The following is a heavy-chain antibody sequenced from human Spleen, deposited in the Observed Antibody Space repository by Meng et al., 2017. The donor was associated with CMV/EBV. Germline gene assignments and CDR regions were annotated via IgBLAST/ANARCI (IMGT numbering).Heavy chain of an antibody. J-gene: IGHJ4*02. CDR1: GFIFSSSG. CDR2: IRYDGTLE. V-gene: IGHV3-30*02. CDR3: AKDQGYGSGTYNYFDY. Sequence: GGSLRLSCVASGFIFSSSGMFWVRQAPGRGLEWVAFIRYDGTLEYYADSVKGRFTISRDNPKKTLYLQMNSLRGEDTAVYYCAKDQGYGSGTYNYFDYWGQGTLVTVSS. D-gene: IGHD3-10*01.